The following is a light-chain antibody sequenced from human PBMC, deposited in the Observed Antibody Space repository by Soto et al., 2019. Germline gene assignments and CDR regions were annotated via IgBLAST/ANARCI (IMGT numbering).Light chain of an antibody. J-gene: IGLJ1*01. CDR1: SSDVGGYNY. CDR3: SSYTSSSTLEV. Sequence: QSALTQPASVSGSPGQSITISCTGTSSDVGGYNYVSWYQQHPGKAPKLMIYEVSNRLSGVSNRSSGSKSGNTASLTISGLQAEDEADYYCSSYTSSSTLEVFGTGTKVTVL. CDR2: EVS. V-gene: IGLV2-14*01.